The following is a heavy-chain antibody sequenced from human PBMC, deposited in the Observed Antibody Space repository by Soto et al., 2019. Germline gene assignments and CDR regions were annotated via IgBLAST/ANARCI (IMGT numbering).Heavy chain of an antibody. V-gene: IGHV1-2*02. CDR3: ARGPHLAAAGIYDY. J-gene: IGHJ4*02. CDR1: GYTFTGYY. D-gene: IGHD6-13*01. Sequence: QVQLVQSGAEVKKPGASVKVSCKASGYTFTGYYMHWVRQAPGQGLEWMGWINPNSGGTNYAQKCQGRVTMTRDTSISTAYMELSRLRSDDTAVYYCARGPHLAAAGIYDYWGQGTLVTVSS. CDR2: INPNSGGT.